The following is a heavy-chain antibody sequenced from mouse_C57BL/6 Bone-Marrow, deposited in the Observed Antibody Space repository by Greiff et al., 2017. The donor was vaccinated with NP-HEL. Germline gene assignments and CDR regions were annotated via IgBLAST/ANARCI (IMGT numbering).Heavy chain of an antibody. V-gene: IGHV1-64*01. D-gene: IGHD2-2*01. J-gene: IGHJ1*03. Sequence: LQQPGAELVKPGASVKLSCKASGYTFTSYWMHWVKQRPGQGLEWIGMIHPNSGSTNYNEKFKSKATLTVDKSSSTAYMQLSSLTSEDSAVYYCARDSGYYWYFDVWGTGTTVTVSS. CDR3: ARDSGYYWYFDV. CDR2: IHPNSGST. CDR1: GYTFTSYW.